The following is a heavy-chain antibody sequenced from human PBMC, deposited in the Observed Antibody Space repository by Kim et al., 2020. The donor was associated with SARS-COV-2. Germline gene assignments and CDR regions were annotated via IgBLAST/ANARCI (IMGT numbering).Heavy chain of an antibody. CDR3: TCVPGTPLVLWGDVD. CDR1: GFTFSDSA. V-gene: IGHV3-73*01. CDR2: ICSNVNGYAT. J-gene: IGHJ3*02. D-gene: IGHD1-1*01. Sequence: GGSLRLSCGASGFTFSDSAMHWVRRASGKGLEWVGRICSNVNGYATASSASVRGRFTITRDDTRNTALLHMKSLNTEDTAVSYYTCVPGTPLVLWGDVD.